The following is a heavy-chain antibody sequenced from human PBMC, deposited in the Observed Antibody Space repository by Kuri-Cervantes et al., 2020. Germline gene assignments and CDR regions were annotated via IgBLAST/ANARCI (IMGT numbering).Heavy chain of an antibody. CDR3: ARDRVVPAADAFISRGRGGMDV. CDR2: ISSSSSTI. CDR1: GFTFSSYS. D-gene: IGHD2-2*01. V-gene: IGHV3-48*02. J-gene: IGHJ6*02. Sequence: GGSLRLSCAASGFTFSSYSMNWVRQAPGKGLEWVSYISSSSSTIYYADSVKGRYTISRDNAKNSLYLQMNSLRDEDTAVYYCARDRVVPAADAFISRGRGGMDVWGQGTTVTGSS.